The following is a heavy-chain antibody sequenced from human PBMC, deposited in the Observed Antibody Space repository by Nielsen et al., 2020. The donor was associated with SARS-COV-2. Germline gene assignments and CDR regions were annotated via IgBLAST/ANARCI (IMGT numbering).Heavy chain of an antibody. CDR2: ISSSSSYI. V-gene: IGHV3-21*01. CDR1: GFTFSSYS. Sequence: GGSLRLSCAASGFTFSSYSMNWVRQAPGKGLEWVSSISSSSSYIYYADSVKGRFTISRDNAKNSLYLQMNSLRAEDTAVYYCARSKGMTTVVTPAVYWGQGTLVTVSS. J-gene: IGHJ4*02. D-gene: IGHD4-23*01. CDR3: ARSKGMTTVVTPAVY.